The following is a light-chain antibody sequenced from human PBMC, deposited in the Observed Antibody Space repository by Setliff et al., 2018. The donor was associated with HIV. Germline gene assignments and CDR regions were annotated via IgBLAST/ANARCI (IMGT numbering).Light chain of an antibody. J-gene: IGLJ1*01. Sequence: QSALAQPPSLSGSPGQSVTISCTGTSSDVGAYNRVSWYQQHPGKPPKLIIYDVDKGPSGVPDRFSGSKSGNTASLTVSGLRAEDEAEYYCCSHAGTFYVFGTGTKVTVL. CDR2: DVD. CDR3: CSHAGTFYV. V-gene: IGLV2-11*01. CDR1: SSDVGAYNR.